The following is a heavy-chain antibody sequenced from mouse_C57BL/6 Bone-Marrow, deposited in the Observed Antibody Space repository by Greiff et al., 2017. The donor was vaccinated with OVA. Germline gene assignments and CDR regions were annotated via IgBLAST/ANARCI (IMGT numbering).Heavy chain of an antibody. CDR2: ISNGGGST. D-gene: IGHD1-1*01. CDR1: GFTFSDYY. Sequence: EVQRVESGGGLVQPGGSLKLSCAASGFTFSDYYMYWVRQTPEKRLEWVAYISNGGGSTYYPDTVKGRFTISRDNAKNTLYLQMSRLKSEDTAMYYCARRAVVAFDYWGQGTTLTVSS. CDR3: ARRAVVAFDY. J-gene: IGHJ2*01. V-gene: IGHV5-12*01.